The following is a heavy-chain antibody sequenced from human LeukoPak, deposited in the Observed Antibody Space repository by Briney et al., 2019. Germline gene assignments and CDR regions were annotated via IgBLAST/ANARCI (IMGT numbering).Heavy chain of an antibody. V-gene: IGHV1-18*01. CDR2: ISAYNGNT. D-gene: IGHD5-24*01. Sequence: ASVTVSFKASGYTFTIYGISWVRQAPGQGLEWMGWISAYNGNTNYAQKLQGRVTMTTDTSTSTAYMELRSLRSDDTAVYYCATARWLQEFDYWGQGTLVTVSS. CDR3: ATARWLQEFDY. CDR1: GYTFTIYG. J-gene: IGHJ4*02.